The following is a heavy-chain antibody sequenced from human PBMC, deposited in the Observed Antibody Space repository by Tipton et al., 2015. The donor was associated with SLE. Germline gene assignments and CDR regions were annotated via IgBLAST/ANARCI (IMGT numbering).Heavy chain of an antibody. J-gene: IGHJ4*02. CDR1: GRSISSGGYY. Sequence: TLSLTCTVSGRSISSGGYYWSWIRQHPGKGLEWIGYIFDTGSTYYNPSLKSRVSISVDTSKNEFSLKLSSVTAADTAVYYCARGGDPDYFDYWGQGTLVTVSS. V-gene: IGHV4-31*03. CDR2: IFDTGST. CDR3: ARGGDPDYFDY.